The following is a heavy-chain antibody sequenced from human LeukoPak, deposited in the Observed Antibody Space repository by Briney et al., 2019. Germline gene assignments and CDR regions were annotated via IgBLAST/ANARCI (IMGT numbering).Heavy chain of an antibody. CDR2: ISGSGGST. D-gene: IGHD3-10*01. Sequence: GGSLRLSCAASGFTFGSYAMSWVRQAPGKGLEWVSAISGSGGSTYYADSVKGRFTISRDNSKNTLYLQMNSLRAEDTAVYYCAKSSSMVRGVISAFDIWGQGTMVTVSS. CDR1: GFTFGSYA. CDR3: AKSSSMVRGVISAFDI. V-gene: IGHV3-23*01. J-gene: IGHJ3*02.